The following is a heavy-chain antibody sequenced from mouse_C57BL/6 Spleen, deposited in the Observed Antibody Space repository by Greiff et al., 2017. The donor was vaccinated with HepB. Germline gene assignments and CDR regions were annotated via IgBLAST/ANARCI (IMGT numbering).Heavy chain of an antibody. CDR1: GYTFTSYW. CDR2: IDPSDSYT. D-gene: IGHD2-1*01. Sequence: QVQLQQSGAELVKPGASVKLSCKASGYTFTSYWMQWVKQRPGQGLEWIGEIDPSDSYTNYNQKFKGKATLTVDTSSSTAYMQLSSLTSEDSAVYYCARTLGNYPRNWGQGTLVTVSA. CDR3: ARTLGNYPRN. V-gene: IGHV1-50*01. J-gene: IGHJ3*01.